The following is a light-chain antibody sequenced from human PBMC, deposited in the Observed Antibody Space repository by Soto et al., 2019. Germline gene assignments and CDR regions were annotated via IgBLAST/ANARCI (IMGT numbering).Light chain of an antibody. V-gene: IGKV3-20*01. Sequence: VMTQSPATLSVTPGERAPLSWRASQSIGSDLAWYQQKPGQAPRLLIYGTSNRATGIPDRFSGSGSGTDFSLTISGLERGDLAVYYCQQYGSSPRTFGQGPKV. CDR1: QSIGSD. CDR2: GTS. CDR3: QQYGSSPRT. J-gene: IGKJ1*01.